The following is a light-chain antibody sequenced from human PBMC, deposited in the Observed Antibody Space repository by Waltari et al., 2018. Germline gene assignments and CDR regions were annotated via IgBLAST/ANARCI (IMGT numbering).Light chain of an antibody. CDR2: VVS. J-gene: IGLJ3*02. CDR1: SSDIGGYTY. CDR3: SSYMNSSLV. Sequence: QSALTQPASVSGSPGQSITISCTGTSSDIGGYTYVSWYQQHPGKAPKLMIYVVSNRPSGVSNRFSGSKSGSTASLTISGLQSEDEAEYYCSSYMNSSLVFGAGTKVTVL. V-gene: IGLV2-14*01.